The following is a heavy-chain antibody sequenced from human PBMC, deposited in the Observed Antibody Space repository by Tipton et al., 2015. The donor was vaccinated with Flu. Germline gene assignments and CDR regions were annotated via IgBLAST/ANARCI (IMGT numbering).Heavy chain of an antibody. D-gene: IGHD3-9*01. V-gene: IGHV3-23*01. CDR2: ISGSGGST. Sequence: SGFTFSSYAMSWVRQAPGKGLEWVSAISGSGGSTSYADSVKGRFTISRDNSKNTLYLQMNSLRAEDTAVYYCAKSGLRYFDWLPVGAFDIWGQGTMVTVSS. J-gene: IGHJ3*02. CDR3: AKSGLRYFDWLPVGAFDI. CDR1: GFTFSSYA.